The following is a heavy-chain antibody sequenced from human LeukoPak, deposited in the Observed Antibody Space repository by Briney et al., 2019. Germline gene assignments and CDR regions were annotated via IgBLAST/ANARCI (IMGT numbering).Heavy chain of an antibody. D-gene: IGHD2-21*02. CDR3: ARDHSVTGYWYFDL. CDR2: IYHTGGT. V-gene: IGHV4-30-2*01. J-gene: IGHJ2*01. Sequence: SQTLSLTCAVSGGSISSGDYSWSWVRQPPGKGLEWIGYIYHTGGTFYNPSLRSRVTMSADRSKYQFSLKLSSVTAADTAVYYCARDHSVTGYWYFDLWGRGTLVTVSS. CDR1: GGSISSGDYS.